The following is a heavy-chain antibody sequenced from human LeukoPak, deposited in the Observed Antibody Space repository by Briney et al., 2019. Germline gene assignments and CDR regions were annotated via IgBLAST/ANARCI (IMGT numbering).Heavy chain of an antibody. J-gene: IGHJ4*02. D-gene: IGHD3-22*01. CDR3: AKDHLSSTYYYDSSGYPLDY. CDR1: EFFFGDFS. Sequence: GGSLRLSCAASEFFFGDFSMTWIRQAPGKGLEWVSYISSSGATIYYTDSVKGRFTISRDNAKNSLYLEMNSLRAEDTAVYYCAKDHLSSTYYYDSSGYPLDYWGQGTLVTVSS. CDR2: ISSSGATI. V-gene: IGHV3-11*01.